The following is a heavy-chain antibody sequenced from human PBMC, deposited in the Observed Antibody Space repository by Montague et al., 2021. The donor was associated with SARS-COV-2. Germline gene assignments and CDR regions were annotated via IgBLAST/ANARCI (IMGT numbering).Heavy chain of an antibody. J-gene: IGHJ6*02. CDR3: ARGRDSGTYFGTKYYFQYGLDV. Sequence: SETLSPTCDFSDGSVSAYFWSWVRQLRGKGLEWIGQVDRSGTAHXSPSLQSGLTLSVDTSNNQVSLNLTSVTATDTATYYCARGRDSGTYFGTKYYFQYGLDVWGQGTTVTVSS. V-gene: IGHV4-34*01. CDR2: VDRSGTA. D-gene: IGHD3-10*01. CDR1: DGSVSAYF.